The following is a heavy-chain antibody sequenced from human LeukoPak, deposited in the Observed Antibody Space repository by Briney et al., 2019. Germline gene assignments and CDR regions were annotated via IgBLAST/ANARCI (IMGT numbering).Heavy chain of an antibody. CDR2: INHSGST. CDR3: ARDARLRYFDWPRKLIPYYFDY. V-gene: IGHV4-34*01. D-gene: IGHD3-9*01. J-gene: IGHJ4*02. Sequence: SETLSLTCAVYGGSFSGYYWSWIRQPPGKGLEWIGEINHSGSTNYNPSLKSRVTISVDTSKNQFSLKLSSVTAADTAVYYCARDARLRYFDWPRKLIPYYFDYWGQGALVTVSS. CDR1: GGSFSGYY.